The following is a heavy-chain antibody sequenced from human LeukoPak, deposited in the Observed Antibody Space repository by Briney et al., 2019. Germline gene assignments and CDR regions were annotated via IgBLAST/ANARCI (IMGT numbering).Heavy chain of an antibody. J-gene: IGHJ4*02. D-gene: IGHD3-16*02. CDR1: GYGFTSYA. CDR3: ARAFQPLGGLSFPDY. Sequence: ASVKVSCKASGYGFTSYALNWVRQAPGQGLEWMGWINPNPNTGNPTYAQGFTGRFVFSLDTSVSTAYLQISSLKAEDSAVYYCARAFQPLGGLSFPDYWGQGTLVTVSS. V-gene: IGHV7-4-1*02. CDR2: INPNPNTGNP.